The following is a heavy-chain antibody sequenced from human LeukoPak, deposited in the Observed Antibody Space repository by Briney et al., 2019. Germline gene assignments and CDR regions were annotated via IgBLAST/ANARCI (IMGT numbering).Heavy chain of an antibody. V-gene: IGHV3-48*03. Sequence: PGGSLRLSCAASGFTFSSYEMNWVRQAPGKGLEWVSYISSSGSTIYYADSVKGRFTISRDNAKNSLYLQMNSLRAEDTAVYYCARVADYGDDGVYFDYWGQGTLVTVSS. CDR3: ARVADYGDDGVYFDY. CDR2: ISSSGSTI. D-gene: IGHD4-17*01. J-gene: IGHJ4*02. CDR1: GFTFSSYE.